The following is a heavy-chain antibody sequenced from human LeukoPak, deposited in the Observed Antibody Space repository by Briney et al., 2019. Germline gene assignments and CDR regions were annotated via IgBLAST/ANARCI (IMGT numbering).Heavy chain of an antibody. CDR2: ISASGGTA. Sequence: GVSLRLSCAASGFTFSSYALSWVRQAPGKGLEWVSVISASGGTAYYADSVKGRFTISRDTSKDTVYLQMHSLRAEDTAVYYCAKGDVLPSYPTFDYWGQGTLVTVSS. CDR1: GFTFSSYA. V-gene: IGHV3-23*01. D-gene: IGHD3-9*01. CDR3: AKGDVLPSYPTFDY. J-gene: IGHJ4*02.